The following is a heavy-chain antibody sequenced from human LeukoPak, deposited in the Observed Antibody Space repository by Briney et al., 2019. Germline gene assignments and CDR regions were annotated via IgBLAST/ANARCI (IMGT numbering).Heavy chain of an antibody. CDR2: INPNSGGT. D-gene: IGHD1-26*01. CDR3: TRALGSDY. J-gene: IGHJ4*02. CDR1: GYTFTDYY. V-gene: IGHV1-2*04. Sequence: ASAKVSCKASGYTFTDYYMNWVRQAPGQGLEWMGWINPNSGGTNYAQKFQGWVTMTRDTSITTAYMELSSLRSDDTAMYYCTRALGSDYWGQGTLVTVSS.